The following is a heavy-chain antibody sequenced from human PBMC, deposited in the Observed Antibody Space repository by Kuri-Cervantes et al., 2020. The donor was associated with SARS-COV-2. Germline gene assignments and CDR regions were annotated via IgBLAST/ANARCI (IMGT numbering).Heavy chain of an antibody. V-gene: IGHV3-73*01. CDR3: TRQYSSGWYTRGSEYFQH. Sequence: GESLKISCTASGFTFSSYEMHWVRQASGKGLEWVGRIRSKANSYATAYAASVKGRFTISRDDSKNTAYLQMNSLKTEDTAVYYCTRQYSSGWYTRGSEYFQHWGQGTLVTVSS. D-gene: IGHD6-19*01. CDR2: IRSKANSYAT. J-gene: IGHJ1*01. CDR1: GFTFSSYE.